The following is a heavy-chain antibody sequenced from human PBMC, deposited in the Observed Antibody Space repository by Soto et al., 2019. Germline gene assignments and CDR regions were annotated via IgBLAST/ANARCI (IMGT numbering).Heavy chain of an antibody. CDR3: AKDFPGELLPACFDA. D-gene: IGHD1-26*01. Sequence: SETLSLTCAVSGGSISSGGYSWSCIRQPPGKGLEWIGYIYHSGSTYYNPSLKSRVTISVDRSKNQFSLKLSSVTAADTAVYYCAKDFPGELLPACFDAWGQGTLVTVSS. J-gene: IGHJ5*02. V-gene: IGHV4-30-2*01. CDR1: GGSISSGGYS. CDR2: IYHSGST.